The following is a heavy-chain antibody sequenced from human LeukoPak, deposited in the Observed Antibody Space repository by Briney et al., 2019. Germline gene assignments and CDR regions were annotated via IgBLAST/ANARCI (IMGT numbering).Heavy chain of an antibody. CDR2: IYYSGST. D-gene: IGHD3-22*01. V-gene: IGHV4-39*07. CDR3: ARDPSYDSSGYYVVQSTHAFDI. Sequence: PSETLSLTCTVSGGSISSSSYYWGWIRQPPGKGLEWIGSIYYSGSTYYNPSLKSRVTISVDTSKNQFSLKLSSVTAADTAVYYCARDPSYDSSGYYVVQSTHAFDIWGQGTMVTVSS. J-gene: IGHJ3*02. CDR1: GGSISSSSYY.